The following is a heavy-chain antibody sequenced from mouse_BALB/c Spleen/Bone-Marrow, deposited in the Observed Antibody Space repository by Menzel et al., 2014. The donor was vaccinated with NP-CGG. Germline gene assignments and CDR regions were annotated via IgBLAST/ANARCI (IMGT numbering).Heavy chain of an antibody. V-gene: IGHV3-1*02. CDR3: ARKGTGTSYFDY. J-gene: IGHJ2*01. CDR2: IHYSVGT. CDR1: GFSITSGYS. D-gene: IGHD4-1*01. Sequence: EVKLMESGPDLVKPSQSLSLTCTVTGFSITSGYSWHWIRQFPGNKLEWMGYIHYSVGTNYNPSLKSRTSITRDTSKNQFFLQLNSVTTEDTATYYCARKGTGTSYFDYWGQGTTLTVSS.